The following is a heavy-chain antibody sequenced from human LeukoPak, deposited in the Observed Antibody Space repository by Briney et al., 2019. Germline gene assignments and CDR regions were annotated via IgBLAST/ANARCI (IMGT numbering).Heavy chain of an antibody. CDR1: GGSISSGDYY. D-gene: IGHD3-9*01. V-gene: IGHV4-30-4*01. Sequence: PSETLSLTCTVSGGSISSGDYYWSWIRQPPGKGLEWIGYIYYSGSTYYNPSLKSRVTISVDTSKNQFSLKLSSVTAADTAVYYCARGGLVSSPNDYWGQGTLVTVSS. CDR3: ARGGLVSSPNDY. CDR2: IYYSGST. J-gene: IGHJ4*02.